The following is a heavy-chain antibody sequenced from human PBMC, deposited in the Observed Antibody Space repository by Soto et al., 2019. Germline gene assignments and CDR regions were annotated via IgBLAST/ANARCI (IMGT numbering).Heavy chain of an antibody. CDR2: INRHGDST. Sequence: EVYLVESGGDMLRPGGSLRLSCAASGFGFDEYGMSWVRQGPGKGLEWVAGINRHGDSTGYADSVKGRFTISRDNAKKYLYLEMNGLRVVDTAFYYCARDHRWGYDYGDLGDSWGQGTLVTVSS. J-gene: IGHJ5*02. D-gene: IGHD4-17*01. V-gene: IGHV3-20*04. CDR1: GFGFDEYG. CDR3: ARDHRWGYDYGDLGDS.